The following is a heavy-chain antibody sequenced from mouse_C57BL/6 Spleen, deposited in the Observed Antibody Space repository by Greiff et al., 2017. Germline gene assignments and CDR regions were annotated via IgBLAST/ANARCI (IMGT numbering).Heavy chain of an antibody. D-gene: IGHD1-1*01. CDR2: IDPEDGET. V-gene: IGHV14-2*01. Sequence: VQLQQSGAELVKPGASVKLSCTASGFNIKDYYMHWVKQRTEQGLEWIGRIDPEDGETKYAPNFQGKATITADTSSNTAYLHLSSLTSEDTAIYYCALAYYYYSSYESAMDYWGQGTSVTVSS. CDR1: GFNIKDYY. J-gene: IGHJ4*01. CDR3: ALAYYYYSSYESAMDY.